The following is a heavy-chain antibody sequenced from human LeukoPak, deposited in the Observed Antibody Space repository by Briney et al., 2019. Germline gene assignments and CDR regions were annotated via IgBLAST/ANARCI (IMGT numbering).Heavy chain of an antibody. D-gene: IGHD6-19*01. Sequence: SETLSLTCTVSGDSNTNSLYYWGWVRQPPGKGLEWIGAIDYGGSTYYNPSLKSRATISIDTSKNQFSLTLSPVTAADTAVYYCAREYTLYISGWFIDYWGQGTVVTVSS. CDR2: IDYGGST. CDR1: GDSNTNSLYY. V-gene: IGHV4-39*07. CDR3: AREYTLYISGWFIDY. J-gene: IGHJ4*02.